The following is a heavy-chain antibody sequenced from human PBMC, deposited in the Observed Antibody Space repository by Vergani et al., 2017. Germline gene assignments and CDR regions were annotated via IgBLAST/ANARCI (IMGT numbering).Heavy chain of an antibody. J-gene: IGHJ4*02. D-gene: IGHD3-22*01. CDR2: IYYSGST. CDR1: GGSISSGGYY. V-gene: IGHV4-31*03. CDR3: ATTQTYYYDSSGYSYPQYYFDY. Sequence: QVQLQESGPGLVKPSQTLSLTCTVSGGSISSGGYYWSWIRQHPGKGLEWIGYIYYSGSTYYNPSLKSRVTISVDTSKNQFSLKLSSVTAADTAVYYCATTQTYYYDSSGYSYPQYYFDYWGQGTLVTVSS.